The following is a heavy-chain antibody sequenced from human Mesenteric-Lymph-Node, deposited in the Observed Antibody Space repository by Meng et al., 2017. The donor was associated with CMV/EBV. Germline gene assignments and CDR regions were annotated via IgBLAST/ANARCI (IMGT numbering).Heavy chain of an antibody. V-gene: IGHV3-11*01. CDR1: GFTFGDYY. Sequence: GESLKISCAASGFTFGDYYMTWIRQAPGKGLECVSYISSRATTMYYADSVRGRFTISRDNGDNSLHLQMNSLRAEDTAIYYCARAGHTIFGVARPVGYWGQGILVTVSS. CDR3: ARAGHTIFGVARPVGY. J-gene: IGHJ4*02. D-gene: IGHD3-3*01. CDR2: ISSRATTM.